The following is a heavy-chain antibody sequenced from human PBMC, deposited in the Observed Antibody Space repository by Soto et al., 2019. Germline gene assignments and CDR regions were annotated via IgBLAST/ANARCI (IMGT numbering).Heavy chain of an antibody. CDR2: IYSGGDT. CDR3: ATRMTTAPA. CDR1: GFAVSANY. Sequence: EAHLVGSGGGLVQPGGSLRLSCAASGFAVSANYLSWVRQAPWKGLEWVSIIYSGGDTDYADPERGGFTISIDNSKNTLYLLMNSLKAEDTSVYYCATRMTTAPAWGQGSLVNVSS. J-gene: IGHJ4*02. D-gene: IGHD4-17*01. V-gene: IGHV3-66*01.